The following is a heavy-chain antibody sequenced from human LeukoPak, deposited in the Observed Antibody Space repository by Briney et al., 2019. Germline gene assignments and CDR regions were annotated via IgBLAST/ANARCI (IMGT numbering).Heavy chain of an antibody. V-gene: IGHV3-30-3*01. J-gene: IGHJ6*02. Sequence: GGSPRLSCAASGFTFSSYAMHWVSQAPGKGLEWVAVISYDGSNKYYADSVKGRFTISRDNSKNTLYLQMNSLRAEDTAVYYCARGFAGLYYYYGMDVWGQGTTVTVSS. CDR3: ARGFAGLYYYYGMDV. D-gene: IGHD6-13*01. CDR2: ISYDGSNK. CDR1: GFTFSSYA.